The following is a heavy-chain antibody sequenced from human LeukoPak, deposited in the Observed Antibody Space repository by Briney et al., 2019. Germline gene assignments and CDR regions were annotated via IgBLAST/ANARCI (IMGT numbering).Heavy chain of an antibody. D-gene: IGHD3-9*01. CDR2: INTNTGNP. V-gene: IGHV7-4-1*02. CDR3: ARLDYDILTGYPSLDY. J-gene: IGHJ4*02. CDR1: GYSFTSYA. Sequence: ASVKVSCKASGYSFTSYAMNWVRQAPGQGLEWMGWINTNTGNPTYAQGFTGRFVFSLDTSVSTAYLQISSLKAGDTAVYYCARLDYDILTGYPSLDYWGLGTLVTVSS.